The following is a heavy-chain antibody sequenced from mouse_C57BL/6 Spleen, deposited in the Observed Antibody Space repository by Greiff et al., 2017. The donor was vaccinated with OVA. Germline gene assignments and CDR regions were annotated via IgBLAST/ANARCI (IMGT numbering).Heavy chain of an antibody. CDR1: GFTFSDYG. CDR2: IRSGSRSI. CDR3: ASLYYYGSSPAY. D-gene: IGHD1-1*01. V-gene: IGHV5-17*01. J-gene: IGHJ3*01. Sequence: EVKLVESGGGLVKPGGSLKLSCAASGFTFSDYGMHWVRQAPEKGLEWVAYIRSGSRSIYYADTVKGRFTISRYNAKYTLFLQMTRLRSEDTAMYYCASLYYYGSSPAYWGQGTLVTVSA.